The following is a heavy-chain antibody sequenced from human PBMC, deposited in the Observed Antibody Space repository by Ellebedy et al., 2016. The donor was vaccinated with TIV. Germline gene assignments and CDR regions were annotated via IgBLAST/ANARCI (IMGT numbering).Heavy chain of an antibody. CDR3: ARSRGRRDCFDI. Sequence: GESLKISCVGSGFTFSDYWMGWVRHTPGKGLEWVANMANVKEDGSDKYYVDSVKGRFTISRGNAENSLYLQMDRLRADDSAVYYCARSRGRRDCFDIWGQGTMVTVSS. CDR2: MANVKEDGSDK. CDR1: GFTFSDYW. J-gene: IGHJ3*02. D-gene: IGHD6-19*01. V-gene: IGHV3-7*03.